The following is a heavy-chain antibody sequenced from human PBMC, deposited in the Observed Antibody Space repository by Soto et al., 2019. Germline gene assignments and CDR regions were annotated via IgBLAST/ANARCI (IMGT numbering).Heavy chain of an antibody. D-gene: IGHD5-12*01. V-gene: IGHV6-1*01. CDR1: GDSVSSNSAA. Sequence: SQTLSLTCAISGDSVSSNSAAWNWIRQSPSRGLEWLGRTYYRSKWYNDYAVSVKSRITINPDTSKNQFSLQLNSVTPEDTAVYYCARDLSPGYSGYDKTNWFDPWGQGTLVTISS. J-gene: IGHJ5*02. CDR2: TYYRSKWYN. CDR3: ARDLSPGYSGYDKTNWFDP.